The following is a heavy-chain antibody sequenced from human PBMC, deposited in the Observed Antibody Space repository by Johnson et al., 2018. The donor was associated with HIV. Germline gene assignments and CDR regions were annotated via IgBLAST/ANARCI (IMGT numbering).Heavy chain of an antibody. CDR2: IYSGGST. CDR3: ARCSTVTTLSGAFDI. D-gene: IGHD4-11*01. J-gene: IGHJ3*02. V-gene: IGHV3-66*01. Sequence: VQLVESGGGLVQPWGSLRLSCAASGFTVSSNYMSWVRQAPGKGLEWVSVIYSGGSTYYADSVKGRFTISRDNSKNTLYLQMNSLRADDTAVYYCARCSTVTTLSGAFDIWRQGTLVTVSS. CDR1: GFTVSSNY.